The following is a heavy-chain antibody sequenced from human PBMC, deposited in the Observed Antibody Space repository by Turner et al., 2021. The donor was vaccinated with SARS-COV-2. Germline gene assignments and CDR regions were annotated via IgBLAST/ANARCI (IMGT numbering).Heavy chain of an antibody. V-gene: IGHV3-9*01. CDR2: ISWNSGSI. D-gene: IGHD4-4*01. J-gene: IGHJ5*01. CDR1: GFTFDDFA. Sequence: EVQLVESGGGLVQPGRSLRISCAASGFTFDDFAMHWVRQAPGKGLEWVAGISWNSGSIGYADSVKGRFTISRDNAKNSLYLQMNSLRAEDTALYYCAKGGGLDYTNWFDSWGQGTLVTVSS. CDR3: AKGGGLDYTNWFDS.